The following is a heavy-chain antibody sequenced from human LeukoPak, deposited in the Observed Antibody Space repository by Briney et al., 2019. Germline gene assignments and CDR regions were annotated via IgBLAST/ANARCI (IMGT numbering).Heavy chain of an antibody. J-gene: IGHJ4*02. D-gene: IGHD6-13*01. Sequence: SETLSLTCTVSGGSISSSSYYWGWIRQPPGKGLEWIGSIYYSGSTYYNPSLKSRVTISVDTSKNQFSLKLSSVTAADTAVYYCARHRLGYSSSRFPPYHFDYWGQGTLVTVSS. CDR3: ARHRLGYSSSRFPPYHFDY. V-gene: IGHV4-39*01. CDR1: GGSISSSSYY. CDR2: IYYSGST.